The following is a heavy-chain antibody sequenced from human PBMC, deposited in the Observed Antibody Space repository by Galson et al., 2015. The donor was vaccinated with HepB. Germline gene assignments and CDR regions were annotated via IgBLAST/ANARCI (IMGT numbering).Heavy chain of an antibody. V-gene: IGHV4-34*01. D-gene: IGHD2-2*01. CDR2: VNHPRGT. Sequence: SETLSLTCAVCGGSFSAFYWSWIRQSPGKGLEWIGEVNHPRGTNYNPSLKSRVTISIDTSKNQFSLKLSSVTAADTAIYYCARRSGYCSTTYCYKFFDYWGQGALVTVSS. CDR3: ARRSGYCSTTYCYKFFDY. J-gene: IGHJ4*02. CDR1: GGSFSAFY.